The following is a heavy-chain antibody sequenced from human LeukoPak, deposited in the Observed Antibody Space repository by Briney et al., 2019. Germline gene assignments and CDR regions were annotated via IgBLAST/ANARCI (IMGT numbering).Heavy chain of an antibody. D-gene: IGHD6-6*01. V-gene: IGHV4-39*01. J-gene: IGHJ4*02. CDR2: IYNNGVT. CDR1: GGSISSGGYD. Sequence: SETLSLTCTVSGGSISSGGYDWVWIRQPPGKGLEWIGRIYNNGVTYYSPSLKSRVTISVDTSKNQFSLMLSSVTAADTAVYYCARSPIAARDFDYWGQGTLVTVSS. CDR3: ARSPIAARDFDY.